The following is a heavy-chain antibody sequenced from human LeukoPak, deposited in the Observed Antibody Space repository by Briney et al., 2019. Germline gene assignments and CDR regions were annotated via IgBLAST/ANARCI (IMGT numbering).Heavy chain of an antibody. Sequence: GGSLRLSCAASGFTFSSYAMHWVRQAPGKGLEWVAVISYDGSNKYYADSVKGRFTISRDNSKNTLYLQMNSLRAEDTAVYYCAKGRWPDIWGQGTMVTVSS. D-gene: IGHD4-23*01. CDR1: GFTFSSYA. V-gene: IGHV3-30-3*01. J-gene: IGHJ3*02. CDR2: ISYDGSNK. CDR3: AKGRWPDI.